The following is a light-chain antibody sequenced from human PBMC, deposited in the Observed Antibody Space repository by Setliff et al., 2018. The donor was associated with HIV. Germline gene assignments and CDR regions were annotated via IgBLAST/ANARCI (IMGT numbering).Light chain of an antibody. J-gene: IGLJ2*01. CDR2: EVS. CDR3: TSYTSSSTLVV. CDR1: SSDVGGYNY. V-gene: IGLV2-14*01. Sequence: LTQPASVSGSPGQSITISCTGTSSDVGGYNYVSWYQQHPGKAPKLMIHEVSNRPPGVSNRFSGSKSGNTASLTISGLRAEDAANYYCTSYTSSSTLVVFGGGTKVTVL.